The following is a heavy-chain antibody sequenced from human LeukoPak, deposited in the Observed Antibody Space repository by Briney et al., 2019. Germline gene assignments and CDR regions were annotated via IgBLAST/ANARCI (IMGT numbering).Heavy chain of an antibody. V-gene: IGHV3-7*01. Sequence: PGGSLRLSCAASGFTFSSYWMSWVRPAPGKGLEWVANIKQDGREKYYVDSVKGRFTISRDNAKNSLYLQMNSLRAEDTAVYYCARALYDFWSGYHYAFDIWGQGTMVIVSS. D-gene: IGHD3-3*01. CDR1: GFTFSSYW. J-gene: IGHJ3*02. CDR3: ARALYDFWSGYHYAFDI. CDR2: IKQDGREK.